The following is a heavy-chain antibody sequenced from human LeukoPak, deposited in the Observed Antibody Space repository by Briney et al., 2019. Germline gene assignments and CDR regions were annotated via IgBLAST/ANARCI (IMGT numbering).Heavy chain of an antibody. J-gene: IGHJ4*02. CDR2: LHHSGRT. Sequence: PSETLSLTCAVSGYSITSVYWWGWIRQTPGRGLEWIGGLHHSGRTSYNPSLKSRVTISVDTSKNQFSLRLSSVTAADTAVYYCARVGGNDSTGHYSVDYWGQGTLVTVSS. V-gene: IGHV4-38-2*01. CDR3: ARVGGNDSTGHYSVDY. CDR1: GYSITSVYW. D-gene: IGHD3-22*01.